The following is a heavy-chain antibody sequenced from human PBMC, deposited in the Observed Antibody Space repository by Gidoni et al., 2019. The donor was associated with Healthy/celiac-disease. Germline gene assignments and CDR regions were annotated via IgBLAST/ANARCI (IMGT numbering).Heavy chain of an antibody. CDR3: ARDRRDTMVRGVIASYYYYGMDV. CDR2: IKQDGSEK. V-gene: IGHV3-7*01. D-gene: IGHD3-10*01. CDR1: GFTFSSYW. J-gene: IGHJ6*02. Sequence: EVQLVESGGGLVQPGGSLRLSCAASGFTFSSYWMRWVRQAPGKGLEWVANIKQDGSEKYYVDSVKGRFTISRDNAKNSLYLQMNSLRAEDTAVYYCARDRRDTMVRGVIASYYYYGMDVWGQGTTVTVSS.